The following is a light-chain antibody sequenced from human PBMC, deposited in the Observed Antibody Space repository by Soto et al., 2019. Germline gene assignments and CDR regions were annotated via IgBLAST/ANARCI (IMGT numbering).Light chain of an antibody. CDR3: SSYAGSNIVV. CDR2: EVS. J-gene: IGLJ2*01. CDR1: SSDVGGYNF. Sequence: QSALTQPPSASGSPGQSVTISCTGTSSDVGGYNFLSWYQQHPGKAPKLMIYEVSERPSGVPDRFSGSKSGNTASLTVSGLQAEDEADYYCSSYAGSNIVVFGGGTKLTVL. V-gene: IGLV2-8*01.